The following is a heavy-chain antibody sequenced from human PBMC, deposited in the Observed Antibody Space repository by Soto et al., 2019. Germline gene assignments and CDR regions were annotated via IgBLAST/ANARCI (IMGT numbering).Heavy chain of an antibody. CDR3: AREYYCAGVRGPYCGGECYPPTPNWFDP. D-gene: IGHD2-21*01. CDR1: GYTFTSYG. V-gene: IGHV1-18*01. Sequence: ASVKVSCKASGYTFTSYGISWVRQAPGQGLEWMGWISAYNGNTNYAQKLQGRVTMTTDTSTSTAYMELRSLRSDDTAVYYCAREYYCAGVRGPYCGGECYPPTPNWFDPWGQGTLVTVSS. CDR2: ISAYNGNT. J-gene: IGHJ5*02.